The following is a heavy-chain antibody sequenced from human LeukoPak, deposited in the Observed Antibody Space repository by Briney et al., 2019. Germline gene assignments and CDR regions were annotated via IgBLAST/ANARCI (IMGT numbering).Heavy chain of an antibody. CDR1: GFTFSGYA. V-gene: IGHV3-23*01. J-gene: IGHJ4*02. D-gene: IGHD4-17*01. Sequence: GGSLRLSCAASGFTFSGYAMNWVRQAPGKGLEWVSGISGSGGGTYYADSVKGRFTISRDNSKNTLYLQMNSLRAEDTAVYYCARGPVTTFGYWGQGTLVTVSS. CDR3: ARGPVTTFGY. CDR2: ISGSGGGT.